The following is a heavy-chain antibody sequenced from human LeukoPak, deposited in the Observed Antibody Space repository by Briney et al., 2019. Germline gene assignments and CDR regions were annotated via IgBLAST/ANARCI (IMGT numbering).Heavy chain of an antibody. CDR2: ISYDGSNK. Sequence: GGSLRLSCAASGFTFSSYAMHWVRQAPGKGLEWVAVISYDGSNKYYADSVKGRFTISRDNSKNTLYLQMNSLRAEDTAVYYCARERGYSDFDYWGQGTLVTVSS. CDR1: GFTFSSYA. V-gene: IGHV3-30*04. J-gene: IGHJ4*02. D-gene: IGHD2-15*01. CDR3: ARERGYSDFDY.